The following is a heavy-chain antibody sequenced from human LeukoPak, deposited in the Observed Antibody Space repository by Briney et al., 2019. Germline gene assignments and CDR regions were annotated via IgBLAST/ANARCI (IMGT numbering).Heavy chain of an antibody. D-gene: IGHD2-15*01. V-gene: IGHV3-23*01. CDR2: ISGSCDST. CDR1: GFTFSSYA. CDR3: VKGCSYTGCYTSEY. J-gene: IGHJ4*02. Sequence: PGVSLRLSCAASGFTFSSYAMSWVREAPGKGLEWVSTISGSCDSTHYADSVKGRFTISRDNSKNPLYMKLNSLSAEDTAVYYCVKGCSYTGCYTSEYWGQGTLVTVSS.